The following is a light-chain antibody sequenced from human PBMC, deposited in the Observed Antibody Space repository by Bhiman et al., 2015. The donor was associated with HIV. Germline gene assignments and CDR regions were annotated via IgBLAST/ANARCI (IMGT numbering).Light chain of an antibody. CDR1: SRDVGGYNY. CDR2: DVS. CDR3: CSYAGGTTFV. J-gene: IGLJ1*01. V-gene: IGLV2-23*02. Sequence: QSALTQPASVSGSPGQSITISCTGSSRDVGGYNYVSWYQQHPGKAPKLMIYDVSKWPSGVSNRFSGSKSGNTASLTISALQPEDEATYFCCSYAGGTTFVFGTGTKVTVL.